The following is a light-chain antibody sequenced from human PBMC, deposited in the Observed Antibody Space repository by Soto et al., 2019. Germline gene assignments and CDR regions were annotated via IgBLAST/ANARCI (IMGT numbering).Light chain of an antibody. J-gene: IGKJ4*01. CDR1: QGIRKD. CDR3: LQHNIYPLT. V-gene: IGKV1-17*01. CDR2: VAS. Sequence: DIQMTQSPSSLSASVGDRVTITCRASQGIRKDLGWYQQKPGKAPERLIYVASSLQSGVPSRFSGSGSGTEFTLTIGSLQPEDFATYFCLQHNIYPLTFGGGTKVEMK.